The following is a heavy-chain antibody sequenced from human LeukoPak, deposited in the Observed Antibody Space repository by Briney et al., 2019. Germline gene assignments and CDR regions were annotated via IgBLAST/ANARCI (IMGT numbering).Heavy chain of an antibody. CDR3: ARDPEVRFPDG. V-gene: IGHV1-69*05. J-gene: IGHJ4*02. Sequence: SVKVSCKASGGTFSSYAISWVRQAPGQGLEWMGRIIPIFGTANYAQKFQGRVTIITDESTSTAYMELSSLRPEDTAVYYCARDPEVRFPDGWGQGTLVTVSS. CDR2: IIPIFGTA. D-gene: IGHD3-3*01. CDR1: GGTFSSYA.